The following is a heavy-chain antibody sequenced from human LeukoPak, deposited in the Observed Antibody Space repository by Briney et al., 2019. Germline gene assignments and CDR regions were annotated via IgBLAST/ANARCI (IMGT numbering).Heavy chain of an antibody. Sequence: SETLSLTCALYGGSFSGYYWSWIRQPPGKGVEWIGEINHSGSTNYNPSLKSRVTISVDTSKNQFSLKLSSVTAADTAVYYCARVPPYYDYVWGSYRQPNYYYYHMDVWGKGTTVTVSS. D-gene: IGHD3-16*02. CDR2: INHSGST. CDR1: GGSFSGYY. CDR3: ARVPPYYDYVWGSYRQPNYYYYHMDV. J-gene: IGHJ6*03. V-gene: IGHV4-34*01.